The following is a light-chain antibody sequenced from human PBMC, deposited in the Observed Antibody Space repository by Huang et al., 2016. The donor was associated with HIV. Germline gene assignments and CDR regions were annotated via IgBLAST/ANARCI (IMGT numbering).Light chain of an antibody. CDR3: LQDYTYPWT. J-gene: IGKJ1*01. CDR1: QDIGND. V-gene: IGKV1-6*01. Sequence: AIQMTQSPASLSASVGDRVTITCRASQDIGNDLGWYQQRLGKAPKLLISTASHLQSGVPARFNGSGTGTHFTLTISGLQPEDFATYYCLQDYTYPWTFGQGTKVEI. CDR2: TAS.